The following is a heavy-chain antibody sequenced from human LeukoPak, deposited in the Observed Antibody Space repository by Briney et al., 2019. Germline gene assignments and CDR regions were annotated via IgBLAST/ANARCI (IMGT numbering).Heavy chain of an antibody. V-gene: IGHV4-30-4*08. D-gene: IGHD6-6*01. CDR3: ARGSIAARPDYYYYMDV. CDR1: GGSISSGDYY. Sequence: PSETLSLTCTVSGGSISSGDYYCSWIRQPPGKGLEWIGYIDYSGSTYYNPSLKSRVTISVDTSKNQFSLKLSSVTAADTAVYYCARGSIAARPDYYYYMDVWGKGTTVTVSS. J-gene: IGHJ6*03. CDR2: IDYSGST.